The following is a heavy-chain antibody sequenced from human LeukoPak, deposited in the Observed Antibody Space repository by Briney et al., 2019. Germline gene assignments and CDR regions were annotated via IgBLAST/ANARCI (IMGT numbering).Heavy chain of an antibody. Sequence: ASVKVSCKASGYTFTGYYMHWVRQAPGQGLEWMGWINPNSGGTNYAQKFQGRVTMTRDTSISTAYMELSRLRSDDTAVYYCARAISLSRGSGSADFDYWGQETLVTVSS. V-gene: IGHV1-2*02. CDR3: ARAISLSRGSGSADFDY. CDR1: GYTFTGYY. CDR2: INPNSGGT. J-gene: IGHJ4*02. D-gene: IGHD3-10*01.